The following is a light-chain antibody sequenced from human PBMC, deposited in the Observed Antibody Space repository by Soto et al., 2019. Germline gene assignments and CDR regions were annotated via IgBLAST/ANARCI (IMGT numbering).Light chain of an antibody. CDR2: DVS. CDR3: QQYDTYPYT. Sequence: DNQMTQSPSTLSAFVGDRVTITCRASQTISSWLAWYQQKPGRAPKLLIYDVSRLQSGVPSRFSGSGSGTECTLTISSLQFDDFATFYCQQYDTYPYTFGQGTKVDIK. V-gene: IGKV1-5*01. CDR1: QTISSW. J-gene: IGKJ2*01.